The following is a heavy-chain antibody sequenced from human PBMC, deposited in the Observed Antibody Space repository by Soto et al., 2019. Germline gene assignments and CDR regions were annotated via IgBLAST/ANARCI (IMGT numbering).Heavy chain of an antibody. CDR2: TYYRSKWYN. J-gene: IGHJ6*03. Sequence: KQSQTLSLTCAISGDSVSSNSAAWNWIRQSPSRGLEWLGRTYYRSKWYNDYAVSVKSRITINPDTSKNQFSLQLNSVTPEDTAVYYCARARWVGYSKDYYYYMDVWGKGTTVTVSS. CDR3: ARARWVGYSKDYYYYMDV. CDR1: GDSVSSNSAA. D-gene: IGHD2-15*01. V-gene: IGHV6-1*01.